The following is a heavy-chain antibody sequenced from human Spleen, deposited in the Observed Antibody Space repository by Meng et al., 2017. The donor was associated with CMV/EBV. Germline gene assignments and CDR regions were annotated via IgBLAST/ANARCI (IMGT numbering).Heavy chain of an antibody. CDR1: GFTFSDYY. D-gene: IGHD5-12*01. J-gene: IGHJ4*02. CDR2: IDNTGNTK. CDR3: ARDGVGVATDFDY. Sequence: GESLKISCEASGFTFSDYYMNWIRQAPGKGLEWISYIDNTGNTKYYADSMRGRFTISRDNSRNSLYLQMNSLRAEDTAVYYCARDGVGVATDFDYWGQGTLVTVSS. V-gene: IGHV3-11*01.